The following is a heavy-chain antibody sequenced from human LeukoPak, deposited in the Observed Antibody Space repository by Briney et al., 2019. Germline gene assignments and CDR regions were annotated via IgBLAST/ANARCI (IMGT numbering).Heavy chain of an antibody. J-gene: IGHJ4*02. CDR2: IRYDGSNK. Sequence: GGSLRLSCTASGFTFNTYGMHWVRQAPGKGLEWVAFIRYDGSNKYYGDSVKGRFTISRDNSKNTLYLQMNSLRAEDTAVYYCAKVRGNYDFWSGFDYWGQGTLVTVSS. D-gene: IGHD3-3*01. CDR1: GFTFNTYG. V-gene: IGHV3-30*02. CDR3: AKVRGNYDFWSGFDY.